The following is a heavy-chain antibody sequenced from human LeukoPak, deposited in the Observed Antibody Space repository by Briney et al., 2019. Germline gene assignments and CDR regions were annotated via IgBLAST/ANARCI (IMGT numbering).Heavy chain of an antibody. J-gene: IGHJ6*03. CDR1: GGTFSSYA. CDR3: ARDGSAGTPVGGYYYYMDV. D-gene: IGHD1-1*01. Sequence: SVQVSCQASGGTFSSYAISWVRQAPGQGLEWMGGIIPIFGTANYAQKFQGRVTITTDESTSTAYMELSSLRSEDTAVYYCARDGSAGTPVGGYYYYMDVWGKGTTVSVSS. CDR2: IIPIFGTA. V-gene: IGHV1-69*05.